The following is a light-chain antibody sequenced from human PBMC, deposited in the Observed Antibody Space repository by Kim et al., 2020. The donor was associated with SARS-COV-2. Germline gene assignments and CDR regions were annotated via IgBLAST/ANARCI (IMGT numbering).Light chain of an antibody. CDR3: NSRDSNDNVV. J-gene: IGLJ2*01. CDR1: SLRSYY. Sequence: VVLGQTVRITCQGDSLRSYYATWYQQKPGQAPIVVIYGKNNRPSGIPARFSGSSSGNTASLTITGTQAGDEADYYCNSRDSNDNVVFGGGTKLTVL. V-gene: IGLV3-19*01. CDR2: GKN.